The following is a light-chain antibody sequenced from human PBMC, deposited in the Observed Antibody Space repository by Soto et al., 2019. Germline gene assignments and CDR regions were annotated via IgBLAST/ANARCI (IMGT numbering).Light chain of an antibody. CDR2: QES. V-gene: IGKV1-9*01. Sequence: DIQFTQSPVFPSASLGDRVTITCPASQAITNNLAWYQQKPGKPPRLLIYQESTLHSGVPSRFSGSKSGTQFTLTIDSLQPEDFATYYCQQVKSYPRTFGGGTKVDIK. CDR3: QQVKSYPRT. CDR1: QAITNN. J-gene: IGKJ4*01.